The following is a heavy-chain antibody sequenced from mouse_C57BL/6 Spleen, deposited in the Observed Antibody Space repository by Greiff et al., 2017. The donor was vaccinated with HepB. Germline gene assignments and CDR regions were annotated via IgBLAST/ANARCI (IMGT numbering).Heavy chain of an antibody. CDR1: GYAFSSYW. CDR3: ARGSSGYVYFDY. D-gene: IGHD3-2*02. V-gene: IGHV1-80*01. J-gene: IGHJ2*01. CDR2: IYPGDGDT. Sequence: VKLQESGAELVKPGASVKISCKASGYAFSSYWMNWVKQRPGKGLEWIGQIYPGDGDTNYNGKFKGKATLTADKSSSTAYMQLSSLTSEDSAVYFCARGSSGYVYFDYWGQGTTLTVSS.